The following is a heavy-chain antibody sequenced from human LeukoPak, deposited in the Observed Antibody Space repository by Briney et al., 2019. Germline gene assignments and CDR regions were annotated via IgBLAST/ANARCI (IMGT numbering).Heavy chain of an antibody. CDR3: AICPTPYYYYYYMDV. V-gene: IGHV3-21*01. CDR1: GFTFSSYS. J-gene: IGHJ6*03. Sequence: GGSLRLSCAASGFTFSSYSMNWVRQAPGKGLEWVSSISSSSSYIYYADSVKGRFTISRDNAKNSLYLQMNSLRAEDTAVYYCAICPTPYYYYYYMDVWGKGTTVTVSS. CDR2: ISSSSSYI.